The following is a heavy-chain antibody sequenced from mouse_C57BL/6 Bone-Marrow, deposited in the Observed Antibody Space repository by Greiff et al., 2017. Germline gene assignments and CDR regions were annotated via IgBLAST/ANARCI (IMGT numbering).Heavy chain of an antibody. D-gene: IGHD1-1*01. V-gene: IGHV1-81*01. Sequence: QVQLKQSGAELARPGASVKLSCKASGYTFTSYGISWVKQRTGQGLEWIGEIYPRSGNTYYNEKFKGKATLTADKSSSTAYMELRSLTSEDSAVYFCARKIYYYGSSFLKYAMDYWGQGTSVTVSS. CDR2: IYPRSGNT. CDR3: ARKIYYYGSSFLKYAMDY. CDR1: GYTFTSYG. J-gene: IGHJ4*01.